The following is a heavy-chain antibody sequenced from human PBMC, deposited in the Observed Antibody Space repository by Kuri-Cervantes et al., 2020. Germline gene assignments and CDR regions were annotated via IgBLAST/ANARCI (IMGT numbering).Heavy chain of an antibody. CDR2: INHSGST. D-gene: IGHD5-12*01. V-gene: IGHV4-34*01. J-gene: IGHJ3*02. CDR1: GGSFSGYY. Sequence: SETLSLTCAVYGGSFSGYYWSWIRQPPGEGLEWIGEINHSGSTNYNPSLKSRVTISVDTSKNQFSLKLSSVTAADTAVYYCARSTSGYDDDAFDIWGQGTMVTVSS. CDR3: ARSTSGYDDDAFDI.